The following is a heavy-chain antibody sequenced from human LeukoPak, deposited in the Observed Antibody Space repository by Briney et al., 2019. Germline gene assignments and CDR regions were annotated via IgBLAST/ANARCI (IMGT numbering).Heavy chain of an antibody. D-gene: IGHD3-3*01. Sequence: GGSLRLSCAASGFTFSSYAMSWVRQAPGKGLEWVSAISGSGGSTYYADSVKGRFTISRDNSKNTLYLQMNSLRAEDTAVYYCAKGKGDFWSGYYNPFDYWGQGTLVTVSS. CDR1: GFTFSSYA. J-gene: IGHJ4*02. CDR2: ISGSGGST. V-gene: IGHV3-23*01. CDR3: AKGKGDFWSGYYNPFDY.